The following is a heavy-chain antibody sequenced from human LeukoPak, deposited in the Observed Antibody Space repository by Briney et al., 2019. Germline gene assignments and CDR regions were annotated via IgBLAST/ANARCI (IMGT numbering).Heavy chain of an antibody. CDR2: IRSSSSYI. CDR1: GFTFSSHS. D-gene: IGHD6-19*01. CDR3: ARPGIAVAGEFFDY. J-gene: IGHJ4*02. Sequence: GGSLRLSCAASGFTFSSHSMNWVRQAPGKGLEWVSFIRSSSSYIYYADSVKGRFTISRDNAKNSLYLQMNSLRAEDTAVYYCARPGIAVAGEFFDYWGQGTLVTVSS. V-gene: IGHV3-21*01.